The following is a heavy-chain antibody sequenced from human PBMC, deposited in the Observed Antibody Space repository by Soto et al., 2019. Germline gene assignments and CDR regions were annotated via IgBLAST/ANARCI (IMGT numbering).Heavy chain of an antibody. CDR2: TYYRSEWFN. Sequence: SQTLSLTCAISGDSVSSNSAGWNWIRQSPSRGLEWLGRTYYRSEWFNEYAVSVKSRITINPETSRNQISLQLNSVTPEDTAIYYCARDIDFAYWGRGTQVTVYS. D-gene: IGHD3-10*01. CDR1: GDSVSSNSAG. V-gene: IGHV6-1*01. CDR3: ARDIDFAY. J-gene: IGHJ4*01.